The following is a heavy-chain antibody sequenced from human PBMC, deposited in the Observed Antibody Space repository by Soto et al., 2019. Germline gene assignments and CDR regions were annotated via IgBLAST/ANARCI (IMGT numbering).Heavy chain of an antibody. D-gene: IGHD3-10*01. Sequence: GESLKISCKGSGYSFTSYWIGWVRQMPGKGLEWMGIIYPGDSDTRYSPSFQGQVTISADKSISTAYLQWSSLRASDTAFYYCAIQEVTMVRGVIAHFDYWGQGTLVTVSS. J-gene: IGHJ4*02. CDR2: IYPGDSDT. V-gene: IGHV5-51*01. CDR3: AIQEVTMVRGVIAHFDY. CDR1: GYSFTSYW.